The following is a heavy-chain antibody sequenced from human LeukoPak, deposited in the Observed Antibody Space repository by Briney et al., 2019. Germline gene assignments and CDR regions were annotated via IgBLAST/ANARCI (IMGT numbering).Heavy chain of an antibody. CDR2: IHPGRSDI. Sequence: GESLKISCKTSGYSFTTYWIAWVRQMHGKGLEWMGIIHPGRSDIRYSPSFQGPVTISADKSISTAYLQWISLEASDTAMYYCTRREDRTGYSDYWGQGTLVTVSS. CDR3: TRREDRTGYSDY. D-gene: IGHD3-22*01. CDR1: GYSFTTYW. J-gene: IGHJ4*02. V-gene: IGHV5-51*01.